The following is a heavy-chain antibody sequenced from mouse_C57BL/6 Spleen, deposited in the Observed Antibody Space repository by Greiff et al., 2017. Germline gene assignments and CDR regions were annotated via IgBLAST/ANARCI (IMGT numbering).Heavy chain of an antibody. D-gene: IGHD2-3*01. CDR2: IYPGSGNT. CDR1: GYTFTDYY. CDR3: ARSSYDGYPAWFAY. J-gene: IGHJ3*01. V-gene: IGHV1-76*01. Sequence: QVHVKQSGAELVRPGASVKLSCKASGYTFTDYYINWVKQRPGQGLEWIARIYPGSGNTYYNEKFKGKATLTAEKSSSTAYMQLSSLTSEDSAVYFCARSSYDGYPAWFAYWGQGTLVTVSA.